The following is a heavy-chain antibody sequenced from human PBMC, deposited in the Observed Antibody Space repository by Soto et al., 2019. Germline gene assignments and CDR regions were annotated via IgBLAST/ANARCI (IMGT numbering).Heavy chain of an antibody. J-gene: IGHJ4*02. Sequence: PGESLKISCHGSGYDFGAHWIGWVRQMPGKGLEWMGIIFPGDSDTRYRPSFQGQVTISADRSINTAYLQWSSLKASDTAMYFCARGGIIGTTPDYWGQGTQVTVSS. CDR2: IFPGDSDT. CDR3: ARGGIIGTTPDY. CDR1: GYDFGAHW. D-gene: IGHD1-7*01. V-gene: IGHV5-51*01.